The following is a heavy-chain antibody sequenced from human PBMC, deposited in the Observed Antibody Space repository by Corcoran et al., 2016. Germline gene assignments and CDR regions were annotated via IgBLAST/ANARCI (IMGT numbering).Heavy chain of an antibody. D-gene: IGHD6-6*01. V-gene: IGHV3-53*01. CDR2: IYVDGST. CDR1: GFTVSSNY. Sequence: EVQLVESGGGLIQPGGSLRLSCAASGFTVSSNYMTWVRQAPGKGLEWVSVIYVDGSTYYADSGKGRFTISRDNSKNKLYFQMNSLRGEETAVYYCAVRLHNSSSPPNYHGMDVWGQGTTVTVSS. J-gene: IGHJ6*02. CDR3: AVRLHNSSSPPNYHGMDV.